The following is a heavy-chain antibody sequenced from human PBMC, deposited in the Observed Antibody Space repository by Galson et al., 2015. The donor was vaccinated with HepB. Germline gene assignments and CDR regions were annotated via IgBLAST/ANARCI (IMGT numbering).Heavy chain of an antibody. CDR2: INSDGSST. V-gene: IGHV3-74*01. J-gene: IGHJ4*02. D-gene: IGHD3-3*01. CDR3: AGYVWSGYYNYFDY. CDR1: GFTFSSYW. Sequence: SLRLSCAASGFTFSSYWMHWVRQAPGKGLVWVSRINSDGSSTSYADSVKGRFTISRDNAKNTLYLQMNSLRAEDTAVYYCAGYVWSGYYNYFDYWGQGTLVTVSS.